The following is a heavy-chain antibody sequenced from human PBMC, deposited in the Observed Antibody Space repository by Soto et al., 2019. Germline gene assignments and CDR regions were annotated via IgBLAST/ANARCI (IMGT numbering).Heavy chain of an antibody. D-gene: IGHD4-17*01. Sequence: GGSLRLSCAASGFTFSSYAMHWVRQAPGKGLEWVAVISYDGSNKYYADSVKGRFTISRDNSKNTLFLQMSSLRAEDTAVYYCARHHGEYQDYWGQGTLVTVS. CDR1: GFTFSSYA. CDR2: ISYDGSNK. J-gene: IGHJ4*02. V-gene: IGHV3-30*15. CDR3: ARHHGEYQDY.